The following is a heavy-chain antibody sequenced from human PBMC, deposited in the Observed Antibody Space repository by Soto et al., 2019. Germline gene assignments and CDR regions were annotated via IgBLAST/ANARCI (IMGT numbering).Heavy chain of an antibody. CDR1: GFTFSNVR. J-gene: IGHJ4*02. CDR3: TIVGHFDRY. CDR2: IERTTDGGTA. Sequence: EVQLVESGGGLVEPGGSLRLSCAASGFTFSNVRMSWVRQAPGKGLEWVGRIERTTDGGTADYAAPVKGRFTISGDDSKNTVYLQMNRLKTEDTAVYYCTIVGHFDRYWGQGTLVTVSP. D-gene: IGHD3-9*01. V-gene: IGHV3-15*04.